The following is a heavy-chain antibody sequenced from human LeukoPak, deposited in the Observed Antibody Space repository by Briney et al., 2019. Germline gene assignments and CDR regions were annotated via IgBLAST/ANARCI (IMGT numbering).Heavy chain of an antibody. J-gene: IGHJ5*02. CDR3: ARGGVRGVIQQNWFDP. V-gene: IGHV4-30-2*01. CDR2: IYHSGST. Sequence: TSQTLSLTCAVSGGSISSGGYSWSWIRQPPGKGLEWIGYIYHSGSTYYNPSLKSRVTISVDRSKNQFSLKLSSVTAADTAVYYCARGGVRGVIQQNWFDPWGQGTPVTVSS. CDR1: GGSISSGGYS. D-gene: IGHD3-10*01.